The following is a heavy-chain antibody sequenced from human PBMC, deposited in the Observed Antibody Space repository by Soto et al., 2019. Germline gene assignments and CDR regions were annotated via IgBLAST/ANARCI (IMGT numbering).Heavy chain of an antibody. Sequence: PGGSLRLSCAASGFTFSSYAMSWVRQAPGKGLEWVSAISGGSTYYADSVKGRFTISRDNSKNTLYLQMNSLRAEDTAVYYCAKDLGGDADYWGQGTLVTVSS. CDR3: AKDLGGDADY. CDR1: GFTFSSYA. D-gene: IGHD3-16*01. J-gene: IGHJ4*02. V-gene: IGHV3-23*01. CDR2: ISGGST.